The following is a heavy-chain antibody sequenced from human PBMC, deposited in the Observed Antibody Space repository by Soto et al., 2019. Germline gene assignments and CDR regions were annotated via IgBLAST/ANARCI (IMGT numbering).Heavy chain of an antibody. CDR3: QGGDF. V-gene: IGHV4-34*01. CDR1: GGSFRGYF. D-gene: IGHD3-16*01. Sequence: SETLSLTCAVSGGSFRGYFWSWIRQSPAKGLEWIGEINDSGNTYYNPSFKSRLTISVDTSTSQISLRLTSVTAADSAVYYCQGGDFWGQGTRVTAPQ. CDR2: INDSGNT. J-gene: IGHJ4*02.